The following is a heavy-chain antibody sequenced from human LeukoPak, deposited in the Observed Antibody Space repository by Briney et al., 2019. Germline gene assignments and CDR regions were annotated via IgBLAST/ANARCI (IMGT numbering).Heavy chain of an antibody. CDR1: GYTFTGYY. CDR3: ASDYYGSGSYYNAWFDR. CDR2: INPNSGGT. V-gene: IGHV1-2*02. J-gene: IGHJ5*02. D-gene: IGHD3-10*01. Sequence: GASVKVSCKASGYTFTGYYMHWVRQAPGQGLEWMGWINPNSGGTNYAQKFQGRVTMTRDTSTSTAYMELSRLRSDDTAVYYCASDYYGSGSYYNAWFDRWGQGTLVTVSS.